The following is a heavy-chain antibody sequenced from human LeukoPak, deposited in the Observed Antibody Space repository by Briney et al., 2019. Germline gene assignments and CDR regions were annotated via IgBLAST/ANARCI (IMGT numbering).Heavy chain of an antibody. Sequence: GGPLRLSCAAAGFTFSDYYMSWIRQAPGNGLELGSYITSSCDTIYYPYSVKGLFTISRDNAKNSLYLQMKSLRAEDTAVYYCARVYYDSSGDDAFDIWGQGTMVTVSS. V-gene: IGHV3-11*01. CDR2: ITSSCDTI. CDR3: ARVYYDSSGDDAFDI. D-gene: IGHD3-22*01. CDR1: GFTFSDYY. J-gene: IGHJ3*02.